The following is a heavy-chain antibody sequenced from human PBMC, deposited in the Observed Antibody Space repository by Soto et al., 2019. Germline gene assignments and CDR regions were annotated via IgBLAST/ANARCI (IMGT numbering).Heavy chain of an antibody. Sequence: AETLSLTCTVSGGSIDSYYWSWIRQPPGKGLEWIGCVYYSGSTNYNPSLKSRVTILVDTSKNQFSLKLSSVTAADTAVYYCAREFRGGTSGMDVWGQGTTVTVSS. V-gene: IGHV4-59*01. CDR1: GGSIDSYY. D-gene: IGHD3-16*01. J-gene: IGHJ6*02. CDR3: AREFRGGTSGMDV. CDR2: VYYSGST.